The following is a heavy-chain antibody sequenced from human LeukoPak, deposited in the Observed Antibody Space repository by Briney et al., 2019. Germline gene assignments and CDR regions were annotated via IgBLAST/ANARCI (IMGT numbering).Heavy chain of an antibody. V-gene: IGHV3-30-3*01. J-gene: IGHJ1*01. Sequence: GGSPRLSCAASGFTFNSYALHWVRQAPGKGLEWVAVTSYDGNNKYYAESVKGRFTISRDNSKSMLYLQMNSLRPEDTAVYYCARGEDGFWSGYVEHWGQGTLVTVSP. CDR2: TSYDGNNK. CDR1: GFTFNSYA. D-gene: IGHD3-3*01. CDR3: ARGEDGFWSGYVEH.